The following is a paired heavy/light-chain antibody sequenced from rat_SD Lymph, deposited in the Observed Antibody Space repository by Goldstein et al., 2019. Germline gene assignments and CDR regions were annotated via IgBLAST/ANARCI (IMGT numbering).Light chain of an antibody. CDR3: QQSYSSLYT. J-gene: IGKJ5*01. CDR2: YAS. V-gene: IGKV5S10*01. Sequence: NIVLTQSPATLSVTPGESVSLSCRASQSISTSIHWYQQKSNESPRLLIKYASQSISGIPSRFSGSGSGTDFTLSINRVESEDFSIYYCQQSYSSLYTFGSGTKLEIK. CDR1: QSISTS.
Heavy chain of an antibody. CDR3: ATLNGGPFAY. Sequence: EVQLVESGGGLVQPGRSLKLSCAASGFTFSDYNMAWVRQAPKKGLEWVATIIYDGSRTYYRDSVKGRFTISRDNAKSTLYLQMDSLRSEDTATYYCATLNGGPFAYWGQGTLVTVSS. V-gene: IGHV5S10*01. J-gene: IGHJ3*01. D-gene: IGHD1-11*01. CDR2: IIYDGSRT. CDR1: GFTFSDYN.